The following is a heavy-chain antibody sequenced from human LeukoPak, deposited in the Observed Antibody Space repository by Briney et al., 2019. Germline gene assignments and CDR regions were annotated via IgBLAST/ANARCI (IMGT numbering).Heavy chain of an antibody. Sequence: SETLSLTCAVYGGSFSGYYWGWIRQPPGKGLEWIGEINHSGSTNYNPSLKSRVTISVDTSKNQFSLKLSSVAAADTAVYYCARGSVSSGWYYYYYYYMDVWGKGTTVTVSS. J-gene: IGHJ6*03. CDR1: GGSFSGYY. D-gene: IGHD6-19*01. V-gene: IGHV4-34*01. CDR2: INHSGST. CDR3: ARGSVSSGWYYYYYYYMDV.